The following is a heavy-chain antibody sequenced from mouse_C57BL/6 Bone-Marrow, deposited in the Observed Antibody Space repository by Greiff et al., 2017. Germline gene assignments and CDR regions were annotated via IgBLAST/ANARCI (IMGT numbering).Heavy chain of an antibody. V-gene: IGHV1-81*01. J-gene: IGHJ3*01. Sequence: LVESGAELARPGASVKLSCKASGYTFTSYGISWVKQRTGQGLEWIGEIYPRSGNTYYNEKFKGKATLTADKSSSTAYMELRSLTSEDSAVYFCARGGLRHAWFAYWGQGTLVTVSA. D-gene: IGHD2-4*01. CDR2: IYPRSGNT. CDR3: ARGGLRHAWFAY. CDR1: GYTFTSYG.